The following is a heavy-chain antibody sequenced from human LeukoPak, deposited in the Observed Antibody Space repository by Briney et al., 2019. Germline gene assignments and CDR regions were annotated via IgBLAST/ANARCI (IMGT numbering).Heavy chain of an antibody. CDR3: ARRVLTTVTTIADYFDF. J-gene: IGHJ4*02. D-gene: IGHD4-11*01. V-gene: IGHV4-39*02. CDR2: IHYSGST. CDR1: GDSISSSSYS. Sequence: AETLSLTCTVSGDSISSSSYSWGWIRQPPGKGLDWIGTIHYSGSTYYNPSLRRRVAISLDTPKHHFSLNLNSVDAADAAGYYCARRVLTTVTTIADYFDFWGQGTLVTVSS.